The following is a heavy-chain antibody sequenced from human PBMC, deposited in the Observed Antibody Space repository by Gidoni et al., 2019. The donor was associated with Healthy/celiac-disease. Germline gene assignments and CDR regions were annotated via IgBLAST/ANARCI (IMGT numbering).Heavy chain of an antibody. CDR1: GFTFSSYG. CDR2: ISSSSSYI. CDR3: ARVSFPPGIAAAAPDY. V-gene: IGHV3-21*01. D-gene: IGHD6-13*01. Sequence: EVQLVESGGGLVKPGGSMRLSCEASGFTFSSYGMNWVRQAPGKGLEWVSSISSSSSYIYYADSVKGRFTISRDNAKNSLYLQMNSLRAEDTAVYYCARVSFPPGIAAAAPDYWGQGTLVTVSS. J-gene: IGHJ4*02.